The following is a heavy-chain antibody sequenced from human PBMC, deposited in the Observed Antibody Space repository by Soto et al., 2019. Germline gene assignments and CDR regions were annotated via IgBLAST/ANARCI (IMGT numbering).Heavy chain of an antibody. J-gene: IGHJ6*02. CDR2: IFYSGST. D-gene: IGHD6-13*01. CDR3: ARRGSSRQIYHYGMDV. V-gene: IGHV4-39*01. Sequence: PSETLSLTCTVSGDAVSSSYYYWRWIRQPPGKGLEWIWSIFYSGSTYYNPSLKSRVTISVDTSKNQFSLKLSSVTAADTAVYYCARRGSSRQIYHYGMDVWGPGTTVTVSS. CDR1: GDAVSSSYYY.